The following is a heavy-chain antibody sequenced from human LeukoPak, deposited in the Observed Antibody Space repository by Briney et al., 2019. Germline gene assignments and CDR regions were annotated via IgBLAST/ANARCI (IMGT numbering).Heavy chain of an antibody. CDR3: ATAPIVVPAAMSLDYYYMDV. CDR2: FDPEDGET. CDR1: GYTLTELS. V-gene: IGHV1-24*01. Sequence: GASVKVSCKVSGYTLTELSMHWVRQAPGKGLEWMGGFDPEDGETIYAQKFQGRVTMTEDTSTDTAYMELSSLRSEDTAVYYCATAPIVVPAAMSLDYYYMDVWGKGPRSPSP. D-gene: IGHD2-2*01. J-gene: IGHJ6*03.